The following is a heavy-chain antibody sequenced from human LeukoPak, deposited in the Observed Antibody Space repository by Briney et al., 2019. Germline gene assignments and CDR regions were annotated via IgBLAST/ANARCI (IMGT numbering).Heavy chain of an antibody. V-gene: IGHV3-23*01. CDR3: ARVLRYYYDSSGNAFDI. D-gene: IGHD3-22*01. Sequence: GGSLRLSCAASGFTFSSYAMSWVRQAPGKGLEWVSAISGSGGSTYYADSVKGRFTISRDNSKNTLFLQMNSLRAEDTAVYYCARVLRYYYDSSGNAFDIWGQGTMVTVSS. CDR2: ISGSGGST. CDR1: GFTFSSYA. J-gene: IGHJ3*02.